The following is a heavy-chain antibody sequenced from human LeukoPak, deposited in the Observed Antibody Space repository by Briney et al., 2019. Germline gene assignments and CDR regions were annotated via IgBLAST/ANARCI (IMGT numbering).Heavy chain of an antibody. V-gene: IGHV4-39*07. CDR3: ARDGPNYYDSSGYYYPGWFDP. J-gene: IGHJ5*02. CDR2: IYYSGST. CDR1: GGSISSSSYY. Sequence: PSETLSLTCTVSGGSISSSSYYWGWIRQPPGKGLEWIGSIYYSGSTYYNPSLKSRVTISVDTSKNQFSLKLSSVTAADTAVYYCARDGPNYYDSSGYYYPGWFDPWGQGTLVTVSS. D-gene: IGHD3-22*01.